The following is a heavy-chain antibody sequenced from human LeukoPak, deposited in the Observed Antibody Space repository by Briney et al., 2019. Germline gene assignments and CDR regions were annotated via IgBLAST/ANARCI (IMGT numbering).Heavy chain of an antibody. CDR1: GYTFTNYG. D-gene: IGHD2-2*01. CDR3: ARAGIVVVPAASYWFDP. CDR2: ISAYNGNT. Sequence: GASVKVSCKASGYTFTNYGSSWVRQAPGQGLEWMGWISAYNGNTNYAQKLQGGVTMTTDTSTSTAYMELRSLRSDDTAVYYCARAGIVVVPAASYWFDPWGQGTLVTVSS. J-gene: IGHJ5*02. V-gene: IGHV1-18*01.